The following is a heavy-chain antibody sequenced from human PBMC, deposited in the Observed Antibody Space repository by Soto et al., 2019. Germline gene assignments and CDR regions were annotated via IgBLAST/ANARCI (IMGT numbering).Heavy chain of an antibody. CDR2: ISSSGSTI. V-gene: IGHV3-11*01. Sequence: PGVSLXLSFSASGFTFSDYYMSWIRQAPGKGLEWVSYISSSGSTIYYADSVKGRFTISRDNAKNSLYLQMSSLSPEDTAVYYCARDRSSSWYGRGYHYYGMDVWGQGTTVTVSS. CDR1: GFTFSDYY. J-gene: IGHJ6*02. D-gene: IGHD6-13*01. CDR3: ARDRSSSWYGRGYHYYGMDV.